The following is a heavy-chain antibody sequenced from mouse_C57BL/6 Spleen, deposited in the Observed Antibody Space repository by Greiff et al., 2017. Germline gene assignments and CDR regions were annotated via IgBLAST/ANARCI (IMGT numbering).Heavy chain of an antibody. CDR3: ARANWDPFDY. CDR1: GYTFTSYW. V-gene: IGHV1-50*01. J-gene: IGHJ2*01. Sequence: QVQLKQPGAELVKPGASVKLSCKASGYTFTSYWMQWVKQRPGQGLEWIGEIDPSDSYTNYNQKFKGKATLTVDTSSSTAYMQLSILTSEDSAVYYCARANWDPFDYWGQGTTLTVSS. D-gene: IGHD4-1*01. CDR2: IDPSDSYT.